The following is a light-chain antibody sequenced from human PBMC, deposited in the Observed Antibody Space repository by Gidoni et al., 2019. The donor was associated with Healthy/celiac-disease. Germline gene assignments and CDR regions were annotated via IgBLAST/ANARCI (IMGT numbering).Light chain of an antibody. J-gene: IGKJ1*01. CDR3: QQSYSTLWT. V-gene: IGKV1-39*01. Sequence: DIQMTQSPSSLSASVGDRVTITCRASQSISSYLTWYQQKPGKAPKLLIYAASSLQSGVPSRFSGSGSGTDFTLTISRLQPEDFATYYCQQSYSTLWTFGQGTKVEIK. CDR1: QSISSY. CDR2: AAS.